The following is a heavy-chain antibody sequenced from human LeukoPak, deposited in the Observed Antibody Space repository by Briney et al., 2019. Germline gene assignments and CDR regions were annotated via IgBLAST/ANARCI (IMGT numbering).Heavy chain of an antibody. D-gene: IGHD3-22*01. CDR2: IDYSGST. J-gene: IGHJ4*02. CDR3: ASHRSGYNPFDY. CDR1: GDSIGSHY. V-gene: IGHV4-59*11. Sequence: PETLSLTCTVSGDSIGSHYWSWIRQPPGKGLEWIGYIDYSGSTNYNPSLKSRVTMSVDTSKNQFSLKLSSVTAADTAVYYCASHRSGYNPFDYGGQGTLDTVSS.